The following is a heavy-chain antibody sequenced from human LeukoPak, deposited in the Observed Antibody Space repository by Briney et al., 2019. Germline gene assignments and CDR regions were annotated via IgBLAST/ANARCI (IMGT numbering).Heavy chain of an antibody. V-gene: IGHV3-48*03. CDR1: GFTFSSYE. Sequence: TGGSLRLSCAASGFTFSSYEMNWVRQAPGKGLEWVSYIRSSGNNIYYADSVKGRFTISRDNAKNTLYLRMNSLRAEDTAVYYCAREFEGQEAGAYGSGSYDVFDIWGQGTMVTVSS. CDR2: IRSSGNNI. D-gene: IGHD3-10*01. CDR3: AREFEGQEAGAYGSGSYDVFDI. J-gene: IGHJ3*02.